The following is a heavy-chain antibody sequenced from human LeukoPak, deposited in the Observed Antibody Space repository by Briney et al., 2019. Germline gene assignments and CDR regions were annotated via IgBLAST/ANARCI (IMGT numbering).Heavy chain of an antibody. V-gene: IGHV3-30*04. CDR2: ISHDGSNE. CDR3: VRDISGEKSLDY. J-gene: IGHJ4*02. Sequence: GRSLRLSCAASGFDFSSYVMHWVRQALGKGLEWVAVISHDGSNEYYADSVTGRFTISRDNSKNTLSLQMNSLRAEDTALYYCVRDISGEKSLDYWGQGTLVTVSS. D-gene: IGHD3-10*01. CDR1: GFDFSSYV.